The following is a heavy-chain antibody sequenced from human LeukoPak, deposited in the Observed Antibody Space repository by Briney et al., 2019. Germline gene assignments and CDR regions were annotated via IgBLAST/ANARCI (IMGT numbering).Heavy chain of an antibody. CDR1: GFNLSSYK. Sequence: GGSLRLSCAASGFNLSSYKMTWVRQAPGKGLEWVASISPSSSYIYYGDSLKGRVTVSRDNAKNSLFLQMSCLRAEDTAIYYCARDLTGGEYFDSWGQGTLVSVSS. D-gene: IGHD3-16*01. CDR3: ARDLTGGEYFDS. V-gene: IGHV3-21*01. CDR2: ISPSSSYI. J-gene: IGHJ4*02.